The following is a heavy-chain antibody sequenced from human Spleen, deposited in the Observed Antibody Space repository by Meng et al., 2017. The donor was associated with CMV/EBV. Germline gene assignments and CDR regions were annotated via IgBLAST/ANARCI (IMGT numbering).Heavy chain of an antibody. CDR1: GFTFSSYE. V-gene: IGHV3-48*03. J-gene: IGHJ4*02. CDR3: ARGYSNYDY. Sequence: GGSLRLSCAAFGFTFSSYEMNWVRQAPGKGLEWVSYISSSGSTIYYADSVKGRFTISRDNAKNSLYLQMNSLRAEDTAVYYCARGYSNYDYWGQGTLVTVSS. D-gene: IGHD4-11*01. CDR2: ISSSGSTI.